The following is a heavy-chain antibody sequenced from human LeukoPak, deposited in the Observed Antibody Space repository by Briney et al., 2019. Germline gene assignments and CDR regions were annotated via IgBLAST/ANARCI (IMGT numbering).Heavy chain of an antibody. D-gene: IGHD6-13*01. CDR3: ATGGIPGIAAAGPYFDY. CDR1: GFTFSSYG. CDR2: IRYDGSNK. V-gene: IGHV3-30*02. Sequence: GGSLRLSCAAPGFTFSSYGMHWVRQAPGKGLEWVAFIRYDGSNKYYADSVRGRFTISRDNSKNTLYLQMNSLRSEDTAVYYCATGGIPGIAAAGPYFDYWGQGTLVTVSS. J-gene: IGHJ4*02.